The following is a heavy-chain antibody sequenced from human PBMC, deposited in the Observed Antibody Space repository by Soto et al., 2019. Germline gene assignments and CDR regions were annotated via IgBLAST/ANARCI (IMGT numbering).Heavy chain of an antibody. Sequence: QVQLVESGGGVVQPGRSLRLSCAASGFTFSSYGMHWVRQAPGKGLEWVAVISYDGSNKYYGDSVKGRFTISRDNPKNTLYLQMNSLRTEDTAVYYCAKATHYYDSSGYPSYFDLWGRGTLVTVSS. D-gene: IGHD3-22*01. CDR3: AKATHYYDSSGYPSYFDL. V-gene: IGHV3-30*18. CDR1: GFTFSSYG. CDR2: ISYDGSNK. J-gene: IGHJ2*01.